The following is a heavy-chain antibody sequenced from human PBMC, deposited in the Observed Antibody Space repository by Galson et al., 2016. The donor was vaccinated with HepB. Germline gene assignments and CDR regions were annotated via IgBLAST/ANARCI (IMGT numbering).Heavy chain of an antibody. CDR3: ARGSTAVYSYSSSMDL. Sequence: SVKVSCKASRYTFTSYDINWVRQAPGQGLEWVGWMNPKSGTTGFAQKFQGRVTLTRSTALGTAYMELNSLPSEDTAIYFCARGSTAVYSYSSSMDLWGQGTAVTVSS. CDR1: RYTFTSYD. CDR2: MNPKSGTT. J-gene: IGHJ6*02. D-gene: IGHD2-21*02. V-gene: IGHV1-8*01.